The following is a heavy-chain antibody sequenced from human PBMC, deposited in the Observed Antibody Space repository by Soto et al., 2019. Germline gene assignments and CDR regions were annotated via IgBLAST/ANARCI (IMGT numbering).Heavy chain of an antibody. V-gene: IGHV3-13*01. D-gene: IGHD6-13*01. CDR3: ARGSSSSWSQKFDY. Sequence: GGSLRLSCAASGFNFSSYDMHWVRQATGKGLEWVSAIGTAGDTYYPGSVKGRFTISRENAKNSLYLQMNSLRAGDTAVYYCARGSSSSWSQKFDYWGQGTLVTVSS. J-gene: IGHJ4*02. CDR2: IGTAGDT. CDR1: GFNFSSYD.